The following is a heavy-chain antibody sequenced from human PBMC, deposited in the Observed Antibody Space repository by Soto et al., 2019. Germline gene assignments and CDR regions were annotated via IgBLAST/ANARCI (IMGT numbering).Heavy chain of an antibody. J-gene: IGHJ4*02. CDR3: ARNFGSWYAPDY. D-gene: IGHD6-13*01. Sequence: NPSETLSLTCTVSGGSISSGGYYWSWIRQHPGKGLEWIGYIYYSGSTYYNPSLKSRVTISVDTSKNQFSLKLSSVTAADTAVYYCARNFGSWYAPDYWGQGTLVTVSS. V-gene: IGHV4-31*03. CDR1: GGSISSGGYY. CDR2: IYYSGST.